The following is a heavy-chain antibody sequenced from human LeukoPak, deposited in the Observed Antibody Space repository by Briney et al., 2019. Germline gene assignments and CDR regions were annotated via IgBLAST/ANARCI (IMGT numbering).Heavy chain of an antibody. Sequence: PSETLSLTCAVYGGSFSGYYWTWIRQTPEKGLEWIGEMNPSGSTNYNPSLKSRVTISVDTSKNQFSLKLSSVTAADTAVYYCARFHSSSSLIKYYYYYYMDVWGKGTTVTVSS. V-gene: IGHV4-34*01. D-gene: IGHD6-6*01. J-gene: IGHJ6*03. CDR2: MNPSGST. CDR3: ARFHSSSSLIKYYYYYYMDV. CDR1: GGSFSGYY.